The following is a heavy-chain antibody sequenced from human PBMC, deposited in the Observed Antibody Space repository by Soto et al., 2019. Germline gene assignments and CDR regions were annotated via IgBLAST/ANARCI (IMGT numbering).Heavy chain of an antibody. J-gene: IGHJ4*02. D-gene: IGHD2-15*01. CDR1: GFSLTQYW. CDR3: TRWDGRCSGGSCFFDS. CDR2: INEEGTKR. V-gene: IGHV3-7*01. Sequence: EVQLVESGGGLVQSGGSLRLSCIASGFSLTQYWMSWVRQTPRKGLEWVAKINEEGTKRDYMESVEGRFTISRDNAKNSVSLQMNSLRADDTAVYFCTRWDGRCSGGSCFFDSWGQGTLVTVSS.